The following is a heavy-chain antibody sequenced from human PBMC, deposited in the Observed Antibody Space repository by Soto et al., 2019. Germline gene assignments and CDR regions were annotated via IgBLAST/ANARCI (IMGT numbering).Heavy chain of an antibody. J-gene: IGHJ4*02. D-gene: IGHD3-22*01. CDR3: ARVSGGYYDSSGYFDY. CDR1: GFTVSSNY. CDR2: IYSGGST. Sequence: EVQLVESGGGLVQPGGSLRLSWAASGFTVSSNYMSWVRQAPGKGLEWVSVIYSGGSTYYADSVKGRFTISRDNSKNTLYLQMNSLRAEDTAVYYCARVSGGYYDSSGYFDYWGQGTLVTVSS. V-gene: IGHV3-66*01.